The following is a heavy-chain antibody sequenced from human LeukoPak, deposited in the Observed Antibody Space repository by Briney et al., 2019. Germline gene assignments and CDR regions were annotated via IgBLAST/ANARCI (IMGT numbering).Heavy chain of an antibody. CDR1: GGSFSGDF. CDR3: ARGSPKHDS. J-gene: IGHJ5*01. CDR2: INHSGAT. V-gene: IGHV4-34*01. Sequence: SETLSLTCAVYGGSFSGDFWSWIRQPPGKGLEWIGEINHSGATKYNPSLKSRLTISVDPSKNQFSLKLKSVTAADTAVYYCARGSPKHDSWGQGTLVTVSS.